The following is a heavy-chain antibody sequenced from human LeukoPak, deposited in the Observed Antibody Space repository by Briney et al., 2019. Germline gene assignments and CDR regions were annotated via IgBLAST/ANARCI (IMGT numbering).Heavy chain of an antibody. J-gene: IGHJ4*02. CDR3: AKAYDTVGDY. CDR2: ISSSSSYI. Sequence: RAGGSLRLSCAASGFTFSSYSMNWVRQAPGKGLEWVSSISSSSSYIYYADSVKGRFTISRDNSKNTLYLQMNSLRAEDTAVYYCAKAYDTVGDYWGQGTLVTVSS. D-gene: IGHD3-9*01. CDR1: GFTFSSYS. V-gene: IGHV3-21*04.